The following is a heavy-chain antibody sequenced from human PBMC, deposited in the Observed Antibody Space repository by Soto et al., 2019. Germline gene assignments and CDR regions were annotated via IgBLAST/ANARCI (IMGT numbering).Heavy chain of an antibody. CDR1: GYTFTGYY. J-gene: IGHJ6*02. D-gene: IGHD5-18*01. CDR2: INPNSGGT. V-gene: IGHV1-2*04. CDR3: ARDQTDTAMVFSGMDV. Sequence: ASVKVSCKASGYTFTGYYMHWVRQAPGQGLEWMGWINPNSGGTNYAQKFQGWVTMTRDTSISTAYMELSRLRSDDTAVYYCARDQTDTAMVFSGMDVWGQGTTVTVSS.